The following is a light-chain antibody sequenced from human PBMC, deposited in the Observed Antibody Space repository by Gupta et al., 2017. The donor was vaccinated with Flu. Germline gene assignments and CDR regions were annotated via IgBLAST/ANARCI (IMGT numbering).Light chain of an antibody. CDR1: SGDIGGYDD. CDR2: EVD. J-gene: IGLJ1*01. CDR3: SSYAGDPFV. Sequence: QSALTPPPSASASPGQSVTISCSGNSGDIGGYDDVTWYRQYPGEPHKLVIYEVDRRPSGVPDRFSGSKSGNTASLTISGLQDEDEGNYCCSSYAGDPFVFGSGTKVTVL. V-gene: IGLV2-8*01.